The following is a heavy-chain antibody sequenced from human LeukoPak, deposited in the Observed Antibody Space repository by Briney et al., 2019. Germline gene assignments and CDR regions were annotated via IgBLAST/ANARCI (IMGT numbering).Heavy chain of an antibody. V-gene: IGHV5-51*01. J-gene: IGHJ4*02. CDR1: RYTFSSYW. D-gene: IGHD5-18*01. Sequence: RGESLKISCKGSRYTFSSYWIGWVRQMPGKGLEWVGLIYPGDSRTRYSPSFQGRVTISADRSISTAYLQWGSLEASDTALYYCAVGYNYGLTTFDYWGQGTLVTVSS. CDR3: AVGYNYGLTTFDY. CDR2: IYPGDSRT.